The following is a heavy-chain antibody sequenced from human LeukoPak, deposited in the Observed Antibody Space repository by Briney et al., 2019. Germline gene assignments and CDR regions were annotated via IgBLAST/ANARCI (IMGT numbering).Heavy chain of an antibody. Sequence: ASVKVSCKASGYTFTGYYMHWVRQAPGQGLEWMGWINPNSGGTNYAQKFQGRVTMTRDTSISTAYMELSRLRSDDTAVYYCARNQYSSSWYGGDYWGQGTLVTVSS. CDR2: INPNSGGT. V-gene: IGHV1-2*02. CDR1: GYTFTGYY. D-gene: IGHD6-13*01. J-gene: IGHJ4*02. CDR3: ARNQYSSSWYGGDY.